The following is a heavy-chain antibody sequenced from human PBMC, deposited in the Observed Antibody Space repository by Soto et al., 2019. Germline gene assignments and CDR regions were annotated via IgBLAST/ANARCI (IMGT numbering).Heavy chain of an antibody. CDR2: IYRTGNT. Sequence: SETLSLTCTVSGDSMTSGDYSWSWIRQPPGKGLEWLGYIYRTGNTHYSPSLKSRVSISQDRSKNQFSLELTPVTAADTAVYYCARGDYQYSIDYWGQGTLVTVSS. CDR3: ARGDYQYSIDY. CDR1: GDSMTSGDYS. V-gene: IGHV4-30-2*01. D-gene: IGHD2-2*01. J-gene: IGHJ4*02.